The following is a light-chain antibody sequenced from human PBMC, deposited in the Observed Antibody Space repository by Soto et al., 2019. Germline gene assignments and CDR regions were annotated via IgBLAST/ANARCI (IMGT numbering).Light chain of an antibody. CDR1: SSDVGDYDY. J-gene: IGLJ1*01. CDR3: SSYSISSTPDV. V-gene: IGLV2-14*03. Sequence: QSVLTQPASVSGSPGQSITISCTGTSSDVGDYDYVSWYQQFPGKAPKLMIYDVNNRPSGVSNRFSGSKSGNTASLTISGLQAEDEADYFCSSYSISSTPDVFGSGTKLTVL. CDR2: DVN.